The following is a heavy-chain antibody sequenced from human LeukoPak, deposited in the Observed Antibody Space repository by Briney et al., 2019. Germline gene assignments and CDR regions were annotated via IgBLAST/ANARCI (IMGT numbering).Heavy chain of an antibody. Sequence: PSETLSLTCTVSGGSISSYYWSWIRQPRGKGLEWIGCIYYSGSTNYNPSLKSRVTISVDTSKNQFSLKLSSVTAADTAVYYCAREHGYGLDFDYWGQGTLVTVSS. V-gene: IGHV4-59*01. CDR1: GGSISSYY. CDR2: IYYSGST. J-gene: IGHJ4*02. CDR3: AREHGYGLDFDY. D-gene: IGHD5-18*01.